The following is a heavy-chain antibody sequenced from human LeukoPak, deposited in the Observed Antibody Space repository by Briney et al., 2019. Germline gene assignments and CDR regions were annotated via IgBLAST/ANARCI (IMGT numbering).Heavy chain of an antibody. J-gene: IGHJ4*02. Sequence: SATLSLTCTVSGGSISSYYWSWIRQPPGKGLEWIGYIYYSGSTNYNPSLKSRVTISVDTSKNQFSLKLSSVTAADTAVYYCARTRYYYNSRSYGAPYYFDYWGQGTLVTVSS. CDR3: ARTRYYYNSRSYGAPYYFDY. D-gene: IGHD3-10*01. CDR1: GGSISSYY. CDR2: IYYSGST. V-gene: IGHV4-59*08.